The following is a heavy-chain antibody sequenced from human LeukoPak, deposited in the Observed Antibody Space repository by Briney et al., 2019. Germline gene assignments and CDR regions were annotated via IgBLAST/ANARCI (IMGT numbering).Heavy chain of an antibody. CDR3: ARGTVTIFDFGNPFDP. V-gene: IGHV4-61*02. CDR1: GGSISSGSYY. J-gene: IGHJ5*02. CDR2: IYTSGST. D-gene: IGHD1-14*01. Sequence: PSETLSLTCTVSGGSISSGSYYWSWIRQPAGKGLEWIGRIYTSGSTSYNPSLKSRVTISVDTSKNQFSLKLSSVTAADTAVYYCARGTVTIFDFGNPFDPWGQGTLVTVSS.